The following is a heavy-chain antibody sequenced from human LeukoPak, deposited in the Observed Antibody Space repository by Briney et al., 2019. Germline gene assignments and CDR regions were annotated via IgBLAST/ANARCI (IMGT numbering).Heavy chain of an antibody. J-gene: IGHJ4*02. CDR1: GFAFNSYA. V-gene: IGHV3-23*01. CDR2: ISAGGAYT. D-gene: IGHD2-2*01. CDR3: ATYCSSTCSPSGFDY. Sequence: TGGSLRLSCAASGFAFNSYAMSWVRQAPGKGLEWVSAISAGGAYTYHADSVKGRFSISRDDSKNTLYLQMSSLRAEDTAVYYCATYCSSTCSPSGFDYWGQGTLVTVSS.